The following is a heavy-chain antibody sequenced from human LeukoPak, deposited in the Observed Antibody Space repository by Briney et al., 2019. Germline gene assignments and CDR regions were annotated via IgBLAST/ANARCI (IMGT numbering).Heavy chain of an antibody. D-gene: IGHD1-26*01. CDR1: GYTFTSYG. CDR2: SSAYNGNT. J-gene: IGHJ3*02. V-gene: IGHV1-18*01. Sequence: ASVTVSCKASGYTFTSYGISWVRQAPGQGLEWMGWSSAYNGNTNYAQKLQGRVTMTTDTSTSTAYMELRSLRSDDTAVYYCARYSGIVGTHSDAFYIWCQGTMVTVSS. CDR3: ARYSGIVGTHSDAFYI.